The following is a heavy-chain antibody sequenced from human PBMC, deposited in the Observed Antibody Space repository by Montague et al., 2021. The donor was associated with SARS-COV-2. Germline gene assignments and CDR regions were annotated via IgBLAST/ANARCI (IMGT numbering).Heavy chain of an antibody. CDR2: IHYSGST. V-gene: IGHV4-39*01. Sequence: SETLSLTCTVSGGSVNSGSYSWDWIRQPPGKGLEWIGSIHYSGSTSYNPSLKSRVTISIDTSKKHFSLRVNSVTAADSAVYFCARRPGASYYVFWSGGFETWGHVTMVTFS. D-gene: IGHD3-3*01. CDR1: GGSVNSGSYS. CDR3: ARRPGASYYVFWSGGFET. J-gene: IGHJ3*02.